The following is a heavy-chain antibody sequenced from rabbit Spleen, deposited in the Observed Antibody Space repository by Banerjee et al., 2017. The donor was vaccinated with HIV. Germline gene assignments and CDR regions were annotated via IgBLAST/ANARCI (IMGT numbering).Heavy chain of an antibody. D-gene: IGHD1-1*01. CDR2: IYTGSSGST. CDR3: ARDGGGDYIYAFNL. CDR1: GIDFSSYYY. Sequence: QSLEESGGDLVKPGASLTLTCTASGIDFSSYYYMCWVRQAPGKGLEWIACIYTGSSGSTYYASWAKGRFTISKTSSTTVTLQMTSLTAADTATYFRARDGGGDYIYAFNLWGPGTLVTVS. J-gene: IGHJ4*01. V-gene: IGHV1S40*01.